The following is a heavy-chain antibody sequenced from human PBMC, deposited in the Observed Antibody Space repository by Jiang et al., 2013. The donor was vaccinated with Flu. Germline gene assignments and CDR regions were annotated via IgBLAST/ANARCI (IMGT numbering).Heavy chain of an antibody. J-gene: IGHJ4*02. V-gene: IGHV6-1*01. CDR1: AA. Sequence: AAWNWIRQSPSRGLEWLGRTYYRSKWYNDYAVSVKSRITINPDTSKNQFSLQLNSVTPEDTAVYYCAGNSYGYYYFDYWGQGTLVTVSS. CDR3: AGNSYGYYYFDY. D-gene: IGHD5-18*01. CDR2: TYYRSKWYN.